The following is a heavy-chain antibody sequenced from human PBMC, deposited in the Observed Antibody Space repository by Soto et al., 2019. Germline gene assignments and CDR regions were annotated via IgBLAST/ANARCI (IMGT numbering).Heavy chain of an antibody. V-gene: IGHV1-18*01. D-gene: IGHD2-15*01. CDR1: GYTFTSYG. CDR3: ARFGLYCSGGSCYPNYYYYGMDV. Sequence: ASVKVSCKASGYTFTSYGISWVRQAPGQGLEWMGWISAYNGNTDYAQKLQGRVTMTTDTSTNTAYMELRSLRSDDTAVYYCARFGLYCSGGSCYPNYYYYGMDVWGQGTTVTVSS. J-gene: IGHJ6*02. CDR2: ISAYNGNT.